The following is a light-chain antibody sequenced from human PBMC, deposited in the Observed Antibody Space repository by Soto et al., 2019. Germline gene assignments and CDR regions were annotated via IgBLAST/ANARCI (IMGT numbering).Light chain of an antibody. Sequence: DIQMTQSPSTLSASVGDGVTITCRCSESISTWLAWYQQKPGKAPKLLIYGASSLESGVPPRFSGDGSGTEFTLTISSLQRDDFGIYYCQQYSRLWSFGQGTKVDIK. CDR1: ESISTW. J-gene: IGKJ1*01. V-gene: IGKV1-5*03. CDR2: GAS. CDR3: QQYSRLWS.